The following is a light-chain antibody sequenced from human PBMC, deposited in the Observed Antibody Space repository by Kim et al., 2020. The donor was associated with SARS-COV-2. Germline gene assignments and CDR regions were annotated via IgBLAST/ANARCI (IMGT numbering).Light chain of an antibody. J-gene: IGLJ1*01. CDR3: QAWDSSTEV. Sequence: SYELTQPPSVSVAPGQTASITCAGDKLGDKYARWYQQKPGQSPVLVISQDSKRPSGIPERFSGSNSGNTATLTISGTQAMDEADYYCQAWDSSTEVFGAGTKLTVL. V-gene: IGLV3-1*01. CDR2: QDS. CDR1: KLGDKY.